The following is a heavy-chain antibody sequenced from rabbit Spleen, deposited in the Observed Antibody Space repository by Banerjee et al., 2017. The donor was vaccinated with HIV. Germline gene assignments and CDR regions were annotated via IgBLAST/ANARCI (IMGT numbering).Heavy chain of an antibody. Sequence: QSLEESGGGLVQPEGSLTLTCKASGFSFSSNDYMCWVRQAPGKGLEWIACINAVTGKAVYATWAKGRFTFSKTSSTTVTLQMTSLTVADTATYFCARDLVAVIGWNFSLWGPGTLVTVS. CDR1: GFSFSSNDY. CDR3: ARDLVAVIGWNFSL. D-gene: IGHD1-1*01. J-gene: IGHJ4*01. V-gene: IGHV1S40*01. CDR2: INAVTGKA.